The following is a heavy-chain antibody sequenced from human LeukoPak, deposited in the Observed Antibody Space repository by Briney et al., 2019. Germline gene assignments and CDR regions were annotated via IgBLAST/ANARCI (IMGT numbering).Heavy chain of an antibody. V-gene: IGHV3-11*06. D-gene: IGHD5-18*01. Sequence: GGSLRLSCAASGFIFSDYYTTWIRQAPGKGLEWLSYISGSGSDTNYADSVKGRFTISRDNAKNTLYLQMNSLRADDTAVYYCARVDSYGPTFDYWGQGTLVTVSS. J-gene: IGHJ4*02. CDR2: ISGSGSDT. CDR1: GFIFSDYY. CDR3: ARVDSYGPTFDY.